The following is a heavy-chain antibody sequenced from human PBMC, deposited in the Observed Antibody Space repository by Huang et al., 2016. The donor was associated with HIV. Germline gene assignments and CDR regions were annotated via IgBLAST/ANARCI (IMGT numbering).Heavy chain of an antibody. J-gene: IGHJ3*02. CDR1: GSTFTRYG. CDR2: ISAYNRNT. D-gene: IGHD3-22*01. CDR3: ARDPRYYYDTSGYPPDAFDI. Sequence: QVQLVQSGAEVKKPGASVKVSCKASGSTFTRYGISWVRQATGQGLEWMGWISAYNRNTKYAQTLQVRLTMTTDTATTTAYIELRSLRSDDTAVYYCARDPRYYYDTSGYPPDAFDIWGQGTMVTVSS. V-gene: IGHV1-18*01.